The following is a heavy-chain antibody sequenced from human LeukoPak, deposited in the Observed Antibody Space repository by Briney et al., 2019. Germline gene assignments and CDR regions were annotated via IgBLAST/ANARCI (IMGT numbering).Heavy chain of an antibody. J-gene: IGHJ6*04. V-gene: IGHV3-15*01. CDR2: IKSKTDGGTT. CDR1: GFTFSNAW. D-gene: IGHD5-24*01. CDR3: TTQITPYYYYGMDV. Sequence: GGSLRLSCAASGFTFSNAWMSWVRQAPGEGLEWVGRIKSKTDGGTTDYAAPVKGRFTISRDDSKNTLYLQMNSLKTEDTAVYYCTTQITPYYYYGMDVWGKGTTVTVSS.